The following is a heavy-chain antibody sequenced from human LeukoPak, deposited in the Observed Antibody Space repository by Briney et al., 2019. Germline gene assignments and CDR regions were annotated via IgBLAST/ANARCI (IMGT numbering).Heavy chain of an antibody. CDR2: INHSGST. J-gene: IGHJ4*02. V-gene: IGHV4-34*01. Sequence: PSETLSLTCGVYGGSFSDYYWSWIRQPPGKGLEWIGEINHSGSTNYNPSLKSRVTISVDTSKNQFSLKLTSVTAADTAVYYCARGDTIAVDYWGQGTLVTLSS. CDR3: ARGDTIAVDY. CDR1: GGSFSDYY. D-gene: IGHD6-19*01.